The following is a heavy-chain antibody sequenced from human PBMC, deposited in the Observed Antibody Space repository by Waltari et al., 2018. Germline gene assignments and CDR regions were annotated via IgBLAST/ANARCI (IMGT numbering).Heavy chain of an antibody. V-gene: IGHV4-34*01. CDR2: MSRSGGT. J-gene: IGHJ4*02. CDR1: GGSFTDYY. CDR3: VLARPVDITGPSNY. D-gene: IGHD3-22*01. Sequence: QVQVQQWGAGLLTPSDTLSLTCAVYGGSFTDYYWTWIRQPPGKGLEWIGEMSRSGGTDSNPSLKSRVSMSLDTSRNQFSLTLNSVTAADTAMYYCVLARPVDITGPSNYWGQGTLVTVSS.